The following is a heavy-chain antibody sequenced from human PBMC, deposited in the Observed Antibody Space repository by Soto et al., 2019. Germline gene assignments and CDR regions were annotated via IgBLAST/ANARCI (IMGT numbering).Heavy chain of an antibody. CDR3: ARGDGRGSSGFYYYYCMDV. V-gene: IGHV1-46*01. CDR1: GYIFSNYY. CDR2: INPSGGTT. J-gene: IGHJ6*02. D-gene: IGHD6-25*01. Sequence: QVQLVQSGAEVKKPGASVKVSCKASGYIFSNYYMHWVRQAPRQGLEWVGIINPSGGTTSYEQKSQGRVTLTSDTSTSTCYVELSSLRSEDTAVYYCARGDGRGSSGFYYYYCMDVWGQGTTVTVSS.